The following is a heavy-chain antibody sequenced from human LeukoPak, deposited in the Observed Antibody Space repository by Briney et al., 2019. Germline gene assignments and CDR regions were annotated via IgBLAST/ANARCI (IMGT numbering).Heavy chain of an antibody. CDR3: ARGGVLKSVDY. Sequence: SETLSLTCAVSGVSISRGGYSWTWIRQPPGKGLEWIGYIYHSGSTNYNPSLKSRVTISVDTSKNQFSLRLSSATAADTAVYYCARGGVLKSVDYWGQGTLVAVSS. CDR2: IYHSGST. CDR1: GVSISRGGYS. V-gene: IGHV4-61*08. J-gene: IGHJ4*02. D-gene: IGHD3-16*01.